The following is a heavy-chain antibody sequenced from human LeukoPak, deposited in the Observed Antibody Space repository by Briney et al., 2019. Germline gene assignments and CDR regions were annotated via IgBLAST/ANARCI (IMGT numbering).Heavy chain of an antibody. CDR3: AKGNSVVRTTCYDC. D-gene: IGHD3-10*01. J-gene: IGHJ4*02. CDR1: GFIFSRYG. CDR2: ITTGGEEG. V-gene: IGHV3-23*01. Sequence: GGSLRLSCVASGFIFSRYGMTWVRQAPGEGLEWLATITTGGEEGYYAESVKDRYTISRDNSRNTLYLQISSLRAEDTALYHCAKGNSVVRTTCYDCWGQGTLVTVSS.